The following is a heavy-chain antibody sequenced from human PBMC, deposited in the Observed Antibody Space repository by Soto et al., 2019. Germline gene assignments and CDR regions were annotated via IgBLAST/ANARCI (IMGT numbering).Heavy chain of an antibody. J-gene: IGHJ3*02. CDR1: GGTFSSYA. D-gene: IGHD4-17*01. Sequence: SVKVSCKASGGTFSSYAISWVRQAPGQGLEWMGGIIPIFGTANYAQKFQGRVTITADESTSTAYMELSSLRSEDTAVYYCAMTPAGRSRWDIWGQGPMVTVSS. V-gene: IGHV1-69*13. CDR3: AMTPAGRSRWDI. CDR2: IIPIFGTA.